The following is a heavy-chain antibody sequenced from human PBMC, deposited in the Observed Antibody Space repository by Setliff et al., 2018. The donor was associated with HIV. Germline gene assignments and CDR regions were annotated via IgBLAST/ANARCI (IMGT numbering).Heavy chain of an antibody. CDR3: ARHSPSDYYYYYMDV. V-gene: IGHV4-4*07. Sequence: SETLSLTCTVSGGSISSYYWSWIRQPAGKGLEWIGRIYTSGSTNYNPSLKSRVTMSVDTSKNQFSLELSSVTAADTAVYYCARHSPSDYYYYYMDVWGKGTTVTVSS. J-gene: IGHJ6*03. CDR2: IYTSGST. CDR1: GGSISSYY.